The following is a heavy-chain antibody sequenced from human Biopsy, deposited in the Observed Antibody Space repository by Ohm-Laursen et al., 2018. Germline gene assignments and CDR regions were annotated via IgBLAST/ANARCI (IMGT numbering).Heavy chain of an antibody. J-gene: IGHJ4*02. Sequence: ASVKVSCKASGYTFNDYYIHWVRQSPGQGLEWMGWVNPNSGATNSAEKFRGWVTLTRDTSISAVYIELRRLKSDDSAVYFCSRDRMTDVFGGPTRTDVFDSWGQGTPVTVSS. D-gene: IGHD3-10*01. V-gene: IGHV1-2*04. CDR1: GYTFNDYY. CDR2: VNPNSGAT. CDR3: SRDRMTDVFGGPTRTDVFDS.